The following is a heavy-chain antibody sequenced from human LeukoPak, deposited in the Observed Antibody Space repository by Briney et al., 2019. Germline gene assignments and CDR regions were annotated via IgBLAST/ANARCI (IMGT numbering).Heavy chain of an antibody. CDR1: GYTLTELS. D-gene: IGHD2-21*01. V-gene: IGHV1-24*01. Sequence: GASVKVSCKVSGYTLTELSMHWVRQAPGKGLEWMGGFDPEDGETIYAQKFQGRVTMTEDKSTSTAYMELRSLRSDDTAVYYCTIIPNVILFTHYFEYWGQGTLVTVSS. CDR3: TIIPNVILFTHYFEY. CDR2: FDPEDGET. J-gene: IGHJ4*02.